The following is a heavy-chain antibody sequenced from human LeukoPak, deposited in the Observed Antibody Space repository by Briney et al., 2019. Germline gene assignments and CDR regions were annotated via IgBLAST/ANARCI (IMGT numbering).Heavy chain of an antibody. V-gene: IGHV2-5*02. CDR3: AHRKVDTPMGP. CDR1: GFSLSTSGVG. CDR2: IYWDDDK. D-gene: IGHD5-18*01. Sequence: SGPTPVNPTQTLTLTCTFSGFSLSTSGVGVGWIRQPPGKALEGLAYIYWDDDKRYSPALKSRLTITKDTSKNQVVLTVTNMDPVDTATYYCAHRKVDTPMGPWGQGILVTVSS. J-gene: IGHJ5*02.